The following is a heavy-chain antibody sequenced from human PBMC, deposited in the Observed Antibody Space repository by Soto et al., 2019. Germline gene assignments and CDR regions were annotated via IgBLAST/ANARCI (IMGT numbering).Heavy chain of an antibody. V-gene: IGHV3-15*01. CDR1: GFTFSNAW. CDR2: IKSKTDGGTT. Sequence: PGGSLRLSCAASGFTFSNAWMSWVRQAPGKGLEWVGRIKSKTDGGTTDYAAPVKGRFTISRDDSKNTLYLQMNSLKTEDTAVYYCTTNSYYAKQMDVWGQGTTVTVSS. D-gene: IGHD3-3*01. CDR3: TTNSYYAKQMDV. J-gene: IGHJ6*02.